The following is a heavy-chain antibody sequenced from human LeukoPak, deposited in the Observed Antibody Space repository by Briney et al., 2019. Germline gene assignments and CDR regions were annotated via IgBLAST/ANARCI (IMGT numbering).Heavy chain of an antibody. CDR2: IYENGGTT. J-gene: IGHJ4*02. CDR3: AKPGSGRSYYFDY. CDR1: GFTFRSHA. Sequence: GGSLRLSCVGSGFTFRSHAMSWVRQAPEKGLEFVSGIYENGGTTYYADSVKGRFTISRDNSKNTLYLQMNSLRAEDTAVYYCAKPGSGRSYYFDYWGQGTLVTVSS. D-gene: IGHD2-15*01. V-gene: IGHV3-23*01.